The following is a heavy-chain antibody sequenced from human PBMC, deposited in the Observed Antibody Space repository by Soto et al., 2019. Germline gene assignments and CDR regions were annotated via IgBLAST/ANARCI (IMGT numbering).Heavy chain of an antibody. Sequence: GGSLRLSCAASGFTFSNAWMNWVRQAPGKGLEWVGRIKSKTNGGTTDYAAPAQGRFTISRDDAENTLCLQMNSLKTEDTAVYYCTTAPSGSYPDYWGQGTLVTVSS. CDR1: GFTFSNAW. D-gene: IGHD1-26*01. CDR3: TTAPSGSYPDY. V-gene: IGHV3-15*07. CDR2: IKSKTNGGTT. J-gene: IGHJ4*02.